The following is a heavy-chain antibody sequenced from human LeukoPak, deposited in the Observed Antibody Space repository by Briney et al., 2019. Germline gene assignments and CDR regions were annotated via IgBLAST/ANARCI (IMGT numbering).Heavy chain of an antibody. D-gene: IGHD3-22*01. CDR1: GFTFSSYA. V-gene: IGHV3-23*01. J-gene: IGHJ4*02. CDR2: ISGSGGST. CDR3: ARDSTYYYDSSGYYIGESFDY. Sequence: HSGGSLRLSCAASGFTFSSYAMSWVRQAPGKGLEWVSAISGSGGSTYYADSVKGRFTISRDNSKNTLYLQMNSLRAEDTAVYYCARDSTYYYDSSGYYIGESFDYWGQGTLVTVSS.